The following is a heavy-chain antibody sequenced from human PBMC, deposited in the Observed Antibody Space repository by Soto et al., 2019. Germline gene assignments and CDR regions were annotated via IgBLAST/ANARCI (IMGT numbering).Heavy chain of an antibody. Sequence: ASVKVSCKASGDTFTSYAMHWVRQAPGQRLEWMGWINAGNGNTKYSQKFQGRVTITRDTSASTAYMELSSLRSEDTAVYYCARQYYDFWSGPKGGMDVWGQGTTVTVSS. D-gene: IGHD3-3*01. V-gene: IGHV1-3*01. CDR1: GDTFTSYA. CDR2: INAGNGNT. J-gene: IGHJ6*02. CDR3: ARQYYDFWSGPKGGMDV.